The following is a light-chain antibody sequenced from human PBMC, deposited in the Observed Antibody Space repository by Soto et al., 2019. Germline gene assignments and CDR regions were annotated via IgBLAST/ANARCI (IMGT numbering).Light chain of an antibody. Sequence: ELVLTQSPGSLSLSPGERATLPCKTSQSGGSNFVAWYQQKPGQAPRLRIYASANRATGIPDGFSGSASRTDFTLTINSLEPEDFAVYYCQLYGNSLPFGQGTRLEIK. CDR3: QLYGNSLP. CDR1: QSGGSNF. CDR2: ASA. J-gene: IGKJ5*01. V-gene: IGKV3-20*01.